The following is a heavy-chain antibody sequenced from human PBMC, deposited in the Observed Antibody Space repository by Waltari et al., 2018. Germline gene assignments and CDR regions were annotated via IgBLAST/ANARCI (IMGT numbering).Heavy chain of an antibody. V-gene: IGHV3-30*18. CDR3: AKDLGSSSWYHVFDY. D-gene: IGHD6-13*01. Sequence: QVQLVESGGGVVQPGRSLRLSCAASGFTFSSYGMHWVRQAPGKGLEWVAVIWYDGSNKYYADSVKGRFTISRDNSKNTLYLQMNSLRAEDTAMYYCAKDLGSSSWYHVFDYWGQGTLVTVSS. J-gene: IGHJ4*02. CDR2: IWYDGSNK. CDR1: GFTFSSYG.